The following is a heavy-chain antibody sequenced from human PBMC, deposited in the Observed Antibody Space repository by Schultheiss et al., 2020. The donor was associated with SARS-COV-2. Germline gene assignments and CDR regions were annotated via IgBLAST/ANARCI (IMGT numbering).Heavy chain of an antibody. V-gene: IGHV4-59*01. CDR1: GASIYSDF. CDR3: ARATYGRDGYIKGFDY. Sequence: SETLSLTCTVSGASIYSDFWSWIRESPGKGLEWIGYVDYRGRTNYNPSLKSRVSVSLDTSKNQFSLKLTSVTAADTALYYCARATYGRDGYIKGFDYWGQGTLVTVSS. D-gene: IGHD5-24*01. CDR2: VDYRGRT. J-gene: IGHJ4*02.